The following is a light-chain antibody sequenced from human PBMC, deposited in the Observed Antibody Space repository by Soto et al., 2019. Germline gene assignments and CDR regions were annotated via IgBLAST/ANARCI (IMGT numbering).Light chain of an antibody. CDR3: AAWDDSLNGVV. CDR1: SSNIGSNF. Sequence: QPVLTQPPSLSETPGQRVTISCSGSSSNIGSNFVNWYQQLSGTAPKLLIHSDNERPSGVPDRFSGSRSGTSASLAISGLQSEDEAEYYCAAWDDSLNGVVFGGGTKMTVL. CDR2: SDN. J-gene: IGLJ2*01. V-gene: IGLV1-44*01.